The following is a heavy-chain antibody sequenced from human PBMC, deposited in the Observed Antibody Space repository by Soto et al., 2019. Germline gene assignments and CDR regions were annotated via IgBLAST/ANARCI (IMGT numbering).Heavy chain of an antibody. CDR1: GYSLIATAMS. V-gene: IGHV2-70*01. D-gene: IGHD3-22*01. Sequence: SGPTLVNPTQTLTLTCTVSGYSLIATAMSGSWIRQPPGKALEWLELIDWYDDKYYSTSLKTKLTISRDTSKNQVVLTMTNMDPVDTATYSCARINRSGYYSHYYSGMDVWGQGTAVTVSS. CDR2: IDWYDDK. J-gene: IGHJ6*02. CDR3: ARINRSGYYSHYYSGMDV.